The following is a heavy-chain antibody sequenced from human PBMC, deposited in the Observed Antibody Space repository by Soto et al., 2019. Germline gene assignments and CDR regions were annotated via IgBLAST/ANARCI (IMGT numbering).Heavy chain of an antibody. J-gene: IGHJ5*02. Sequence: PSETLSLTCAVYGGSFIGYYWSWILQPPWKGLEWIGEINHSGSTNYNPSLKSRVTISVDTSKNQFSLKLSSVTAADTAVYYCARGRSWYVWFDPWGQGTLVTVSS. CDR3: ARGRSWYVWFDP. D-gene: IGHD6-13*01. CDR1: GGSFIGYY. CDR2: INHSGST. V-gene: IGHV4-34*01.